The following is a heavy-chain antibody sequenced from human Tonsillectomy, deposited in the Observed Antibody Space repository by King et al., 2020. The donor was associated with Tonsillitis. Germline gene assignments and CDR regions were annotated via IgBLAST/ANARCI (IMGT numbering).Heavy chain of an antibody. CDR2: ISRSGGNT. Sequence: VQLVESGGGLVQPGGSLRLSCAASGFTFSTYAMTWVRQAPGKGLEWVSLISRSGGNTYYADSVKGRFTISRDNSKNTLSLQMNSLRAEDTAVYYCAKNRGAAAPQNYFLDVWGTGTTVTVSS. J-gene: IGHJ6*03. D-gene: IGHD6-13*01. CDR3: AKNRGAAAPQNYFLDV. V-gene: IGHV3-23*04. CDR1: GFTFSTYA.